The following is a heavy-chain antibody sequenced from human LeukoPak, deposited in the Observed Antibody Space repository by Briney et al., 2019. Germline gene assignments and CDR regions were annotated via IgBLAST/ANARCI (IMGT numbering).Heavy chain of an antibody. J-gene: IGHJ4*02. Sequence: SETLSLTCAVYGGSFSGYYWSWIRQPPGKGLEWIGEINHSGSTNYNTSLKSRVTISVDTSKNQFSLKLSSVTAADTAVYYCARGRAAAAYWGQGTLVTVSS. CDR1: GGSFSGYY. V-gene: IGHV4-34*01. D-gene: IGHD6-13*01. CDR2: INHSGST. CDR3: ARGRAAAAY.